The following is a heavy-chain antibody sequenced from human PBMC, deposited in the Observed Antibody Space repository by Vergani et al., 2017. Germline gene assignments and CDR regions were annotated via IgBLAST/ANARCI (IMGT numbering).Heavy chain of an antibody. CDR3: AGLTAEMSSGSYYNSYYDGMDV. CDR2: ISSSGSTI. Sequence: EVQLVESGGGLVQPGGSLRLSCAASGFTFSSYEMNWVRQAPGKGLEWVSYISSSGSTIYYADSVKGRFTISRDKAKNALYLQMNSLRAEDTAVYYCAGLTAEMSSGSYYNSYYDGMDVGGQGTTVTVSS. V-gene: IGHV3-48*03. J-gene: IGHJ6*02. D-gene: IGHD3-10*01. CDR1: GFTFSSYE.